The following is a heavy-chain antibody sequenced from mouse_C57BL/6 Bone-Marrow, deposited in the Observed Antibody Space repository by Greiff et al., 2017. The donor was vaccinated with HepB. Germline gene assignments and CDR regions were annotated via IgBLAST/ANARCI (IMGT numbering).Heavy chain of an antibody. CDR1: GYAFSSSW. D-gene: IGHD1-1*01. CDR3: ARSGDPYYYGSSYGY. V-gene: IGHV1-82*01. CDR2: IYPGDGDT. Sequence: VQLQQSGPELVKPGASVKISCKASGYAFSSSWMNWVKQRPGKGLEWIGRIYPGDGDTNYNGKFKGKATLTADKSSSPAYMQLSSLTSEDSAVYFCARSGDPYYYGSSYGYWGQGTTLTVSS. J-gene: IGHJ2*01.